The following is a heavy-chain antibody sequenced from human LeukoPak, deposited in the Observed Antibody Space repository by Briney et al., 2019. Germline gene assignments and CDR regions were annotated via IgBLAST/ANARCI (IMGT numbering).Heavy chain of an antibody. V-gene: IGHV4-59*01. Sequence: SETLSLTCTVSGGSISSYYWSWIRRPPGKGLEWIGYIYYSWSTNYNPSLKSRVTISVDTSKNQFSLMVSSVTAADTAVYYCARAPGVMTAFDYWGQGALVTVSS. CDR1: GGSISSYY. CDR2: IYYSWST. D-gene: IGHD2-21*02. CDR3: ARAPGVMTAFDY. J-gene: IGHJ4*02.